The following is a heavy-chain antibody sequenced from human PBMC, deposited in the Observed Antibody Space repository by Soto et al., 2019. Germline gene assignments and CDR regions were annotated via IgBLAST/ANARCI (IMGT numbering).Heavy chain of an antibody. D-gene: IGHD2-15*01. Sequence: SLRLSCAASGFTFSSYGMHWVRQAPGKGLEWVAVISYDGSNKYYADSVKGRFTISRDNSKNTLYLQMNSLRAEDTAVYYCAKDGLGYCSGGSCHDAFDIWGQGTMVTVSS. V-gene: IGHV3-30*18. CDR2: ISYDGSNK. CDR3: AKDGLGYCSGGSCHDAFDI. CDR1: GFTFSSYG. J-gene: IGHJ3*02.